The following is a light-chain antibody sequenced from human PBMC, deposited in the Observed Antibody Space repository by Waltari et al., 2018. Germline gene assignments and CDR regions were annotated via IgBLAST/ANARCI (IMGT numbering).Light chain of an antibody. CDR1: ESVKKY. Sequence: DVQLIHSPSTLSASVGDRVTITCRASESVKKYLAWYQHQPGKAPKVLVHKASRLESGVASGFSGSGYGTEFTLTISSLEPDDFATYYCHQYNTLPLTFGGGTKVEIK. CDR3: HQYNTLPLT. V-gene: IGKV1-5*03. J-gene: IGKJ4*01. CDR2: KAS.